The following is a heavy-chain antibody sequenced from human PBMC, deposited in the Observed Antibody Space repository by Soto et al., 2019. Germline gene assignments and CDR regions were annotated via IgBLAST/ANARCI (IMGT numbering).Heavy chain of an antibody. CDR2: INAGNGKT. Sequence: GSVKFSCEGSGYTFTSYSMHWVRQAPGQRLVWMGWINAGNGKTKYSQKFRGRVTITRDTSASTAYMELRSLRSEETAVYYCARDGRLRFLEWLFPKEGWFHPWGKGTLVTVSS. J-gene: IGHJ5*02. CDR3: ARDGRLRFLEWLFPKEGWFHP. V-gene: IGHV1-3*01. CDR1: GYTFTSYS. D-gene: IGHD3-3*01.